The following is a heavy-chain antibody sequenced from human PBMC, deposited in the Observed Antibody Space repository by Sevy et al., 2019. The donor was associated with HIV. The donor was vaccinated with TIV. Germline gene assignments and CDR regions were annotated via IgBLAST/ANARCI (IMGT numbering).Heavy chain of an antibody. CDR1: GFSFSDYN. J-gene: IGHJ6*02. V-gene: IGHV3-21*01. Sequence: GGSLRVSCAASGFSFSDYNMNWVRQAPGKGLEWVSFISSGSGYIYYADSMKGRFTISRDNAKNSLYLQLNSLRAEDTAAYYCARDKTILEGRYGIDVRGQGTTVTVSS. CDR2: ISSGSGYI. CDR3: ARDKTILEGRYGIDV. D-gene: IGHD3-3*01.